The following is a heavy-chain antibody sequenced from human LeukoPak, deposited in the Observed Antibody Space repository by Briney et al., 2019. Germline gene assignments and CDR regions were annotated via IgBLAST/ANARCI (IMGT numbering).Heavy chain of an antibody. D-gene: IGHD2-2*01. Sequence: GGSLRLSCAASGFTFSSYSMNWVRQAPGKGQEWVSYISSSSSTTYYADSVKGRFTISRDNAKNSLYLQMNSLRAEDTAVYYCARGHLRYCTSTNCYHFDYWGQGTLVTVSS. J-gene: IGHJ4*02. CDR3: ARGHLRYCTSTNCYHFDY. V-gene: IGHV3-48*04. CDR2: ISSSSSTT. CDR1: GFTFSSYS.